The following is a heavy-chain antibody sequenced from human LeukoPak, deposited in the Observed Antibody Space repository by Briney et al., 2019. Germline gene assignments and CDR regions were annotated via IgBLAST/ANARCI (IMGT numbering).Heavy chain of an antibody. CDR2: ISAYNGNT. V-gene: IGHV1-18*01. D-gene: IGHD3-3*01. CDR1: GYTFTSYG. Sequence: ASVKVSCKASGYTFTSYGISWVRQAPGQGLEWMGWISAYNGNTNYAQKLQGRVTMTTDTSTSTAYMELRSLRSDDTAVYYCARDHLPRTYYDFWSGSGKNWFDPWGQGTLATVSS. J-gene: IGHJ5*02. CDR3: ARDHLPRTYYDFWSGSGKNWFDP.